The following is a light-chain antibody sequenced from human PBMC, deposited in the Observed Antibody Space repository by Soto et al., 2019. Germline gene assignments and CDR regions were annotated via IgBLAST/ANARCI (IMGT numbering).Light chain of an antibody. CDR3: QQYANSRT. J-gene: IGKJ1*01. Sequence: IVLTPSPGTLSLSPGERDPLSCRASQSVSSSYLAWYQQKPGQAPRLLIYGASSRATGIPDRFSGSGSGTDFTLTSSRLEPEDVAGYYCQQYANSRTFGQGTKVEIK. CDR2: GAS. V-gene: IGKV3-20*01. CDR1: QSVSSSY.